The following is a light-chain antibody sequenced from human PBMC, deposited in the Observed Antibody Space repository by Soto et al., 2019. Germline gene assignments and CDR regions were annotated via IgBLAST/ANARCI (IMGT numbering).Light chain of an antibody. CDR3: SSYTSSSTPSVV. J-gene: IGLJ2*01. CDR2: DVS. Sequence: QSALTQPASVSGSPGQSITISCTGTSSDVGGYNYVSWYQQHPGKAPKLMIYDVSNRPSWVSNRFSGSKSGNTASLTSSGLQAEDEADYYCSSYTSSSTPSVVFGGGTKLTVL. V-gene: IGLV2-14*01. CDR1: SSDVGGYNY.